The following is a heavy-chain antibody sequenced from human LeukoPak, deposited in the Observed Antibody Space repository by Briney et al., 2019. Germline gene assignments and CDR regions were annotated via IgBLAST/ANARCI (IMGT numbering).Heavy chain of an antibody. CDR2: IDHTGIT. J-gene: IGHJ4*02. CDR3: ARGRKYTSGYRVTELGSGYSDY. CDR1: DDSITIYY. D-gene: IGHD5-18*01. Sequence: SETLSLTCTVSDDSITIYYWTWIRQPPGKGLEWIGYIDHTGITNYNPSLNSRVTISRDTSKNQFSLKLSSVTAADTAVYYCARGRKYTSGYRVTELGSGYSDYWGQGTLVTVSS. V-gene: IGHV4-59*01.